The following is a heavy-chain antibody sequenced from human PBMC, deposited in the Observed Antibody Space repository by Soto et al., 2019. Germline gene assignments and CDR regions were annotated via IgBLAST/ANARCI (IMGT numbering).Heavy chain of an antibody. V-gene: IGHV1-69*13. CDR2: IIPIFGTA. J-gene: IGHJ4*02. CDR3: ARTGEWQQLVQFDY. D-gene: IGHD6-13*01. Sequence: ASVKVSCKASGGTFSSYAISWVRQAPGQGLEWMGGIIPIFGTANYAQKFQGRVTITADESTSTAYMELSSLRSEDTAVYYCARTGEWQQLVQFDYWGQGTLVTVSS. CDR1: GGTFSSYA.